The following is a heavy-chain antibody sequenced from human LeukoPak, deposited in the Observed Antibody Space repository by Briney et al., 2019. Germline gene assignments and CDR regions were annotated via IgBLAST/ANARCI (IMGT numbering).Heavy chain of an antibody. CDR1: GYSYTTYW. J-gene: IGHJ4*02. CDR3: ASGDSSGHYRLPTEAY. Sequence: GESLQISCKGSGYSYTTYWIGWVRPLPGKGLEWMGIIYPVDSETKYSPSFEGQVSISADKSINTAYLQWSNLRASDSAMYYCASGDSSGHYRLPTEAYWGQGTLVTVSS. V-gene: IGHV5-51*01. CDR2: IYPVDSET. D-gene: IGHD3-22*01.